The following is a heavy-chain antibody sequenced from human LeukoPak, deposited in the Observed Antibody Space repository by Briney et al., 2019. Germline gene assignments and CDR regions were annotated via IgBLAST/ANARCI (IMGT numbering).Heavy chain of an antibody. J-gene: IGHJ4*02. V-gene: IGHV3-7*01. CDR3: ARDSGDIVVVPAAMDLGY. D-gene: IGHD2-2*01. Sequence: GGSLRLSCAASGFTFSSYWMSWVRQAPGKGLEWVANIKQDGSEKYYVDSVKGRFTISRDNAKNSLYLQVNSLRAEDTAVYYCARDSGDIVVVPAAMDLGYWGQGTLVTVSS. CDR1: GFTFSSYW. CDR2: IKQDGSEK.